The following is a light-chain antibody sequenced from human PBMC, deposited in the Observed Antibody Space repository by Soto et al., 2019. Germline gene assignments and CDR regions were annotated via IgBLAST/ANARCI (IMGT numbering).Light chain of an antibody. V-gene: IGKV3-20*01. CDR2: GAS. CDR1: QSVSNNY. Sequence: EIVLTQSPGTLSLSPGERATLSCSASQSVSNNYLAWYQQKPGQAPRLLIYGASNRATGIPDRFSGSGSGTDFTLTISSLEPEDFAMYYCQQYDGSPLTFGPGTKVDI. J-gene: IGKJ3*01. CDR3: QQYDGSPLT.